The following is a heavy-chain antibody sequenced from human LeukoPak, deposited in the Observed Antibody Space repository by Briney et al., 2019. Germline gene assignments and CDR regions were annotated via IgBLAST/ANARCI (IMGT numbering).Heavy chain of an antibody. J-gene: IGHJ4*02. Sequence: RASETLSLTCTVSGGSISSSSYYWGWIRQPPGKGLEWIGSIYYSGSTYYNPSLKSRVTISVDTSKNQFSLKLSSVTAADTAVYYCARDRYYIAAAGKDLDYWGQGTLVTVSS. CDR3: ARDRYYIAAAGKDLDY. D-gene: IGHD6-13*01. CDR2: IYYSGST. CDR1: GGSISSSSYY. V-gene: IGHV4-39*07.